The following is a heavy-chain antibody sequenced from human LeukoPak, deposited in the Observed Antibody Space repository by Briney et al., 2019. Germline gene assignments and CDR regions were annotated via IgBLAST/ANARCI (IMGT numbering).Heavy chain of an antibody. Sequence: GGSLRLSCAASGLSFSSYSMSWVRQAPGKGLEWVSVISGSGGATYYADSVKGRFTISRDNSKNTLYLQMNSLRAEDTAIYYCAKKPTPRIMGAHYYFDYWGQGTLVTVSS. CDR2: ISGSGGAT. CDR3: AKKPTPRIMGAHYYFDY. V-gene: IGHV3-23*01. D-gene: IGHD1-26*01. CDR1: GLSFSSYS. J-gene: IGHJ4*02.